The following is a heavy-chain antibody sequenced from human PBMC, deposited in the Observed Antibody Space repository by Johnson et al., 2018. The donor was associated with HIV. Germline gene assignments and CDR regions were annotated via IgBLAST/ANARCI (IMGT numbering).Heavy chain of an antibody. CDR1: GFTFSSYA. D-gene: IGHD6-13*01. V-gene: IGHV3-30-3*01. Sequence: HVQLVESGGGVVQPGRSLRLSCAASGFTFSSYAIHWVRQAPGKGLEWVAVISSDGSNKYYADSVKGRFTISRDNAKNSLYLQMNSLRTEDTALYYCAKERGYGSWYNDAFDIWGQGTMVTVSS. J-gene: IGHJ3*02. CDR2: ISSDGSNK. CDR3: AKERGYGSWYNDAFDI.